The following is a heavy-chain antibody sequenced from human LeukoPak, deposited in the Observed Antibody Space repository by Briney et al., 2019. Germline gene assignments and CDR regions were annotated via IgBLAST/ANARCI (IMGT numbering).Heavy chain of an antibody. CDR1: GGSISSGSYY. CDR2: IYTSGST. CDR3: ARAEWLYSSSFYY. V-gene: IGHV4-61*02. D-gene: IGHD6-6*01. Sequence: MASETLSLTCTVSGGSISSGSYYWSWIRQPAGKGLEWIGRIYTSGSTNYNPSLKSRVTISVDTSKNQFSLKLSSVTAADTAGSYCARAEWLYSSSFYYWGQGTLVTVSS. J-gene: IGHJ4*02.